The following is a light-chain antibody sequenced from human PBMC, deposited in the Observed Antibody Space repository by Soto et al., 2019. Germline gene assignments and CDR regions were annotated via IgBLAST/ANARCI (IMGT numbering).Light chain of an antibody. Sequence: QSALTQPVSVSGSPRQSITLSCTGTSSDVGGYNYVSWYQHHPGKAPKLIIYDVTNRPSGVSNPFSGSKSGNTASLTISGLQPEDEADYYCSSYTTSNTRQIVFGTGTKVTVL. CDR1: SSDVGGYNY. J-gene: IGLJ1*01. CDR3: SSYTTSNTRQIV. CDR2: DVT. V-gene: IGLV2-14*03.